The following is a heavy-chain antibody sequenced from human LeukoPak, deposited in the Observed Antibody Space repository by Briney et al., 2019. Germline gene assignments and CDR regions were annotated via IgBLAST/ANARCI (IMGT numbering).Heavy chain of an antibody. Sequence: PGGSLRLSCAASGFTFSRFWMTWVRQAPGKGLEWVANINHDGSEKYYVDSVKGRFTISRDNAKNSLSLQMNSLRAEDTAVYYCARCSRDGYNWGFDYWGQGTLVTVSS. J-gene: IGHJ4*02. CDR1: GFTFSRFW. V-gene: IGHV3-7*01. CDR3: ARCSRDGYNWGFDY. D-gene: IGHD5-24*01. CDR2: INHDGSEK.